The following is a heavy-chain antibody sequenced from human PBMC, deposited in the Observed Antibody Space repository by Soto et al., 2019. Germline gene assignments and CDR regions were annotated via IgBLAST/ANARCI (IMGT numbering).Heavy chain of an antibody. CDR3: ARGPVLWFGELYGYYGMDV. Sequence: PSETLSLTCAVYGGPFSGYYWSWIRQPPGKGLEWIGEINHSGSTNYNPSLKSRVTISVDTSKNQFSLKLSSVTAADTAVYYCARGPVLWFGELYGYYGMDVWGQGTTVTVSS. CDR2: INHSGST. D-gene: IGHD3-10*01. V-gene: IGHV4-34*01. CDR1: GGPFSGYY. J-gene: IGHJ6*02.